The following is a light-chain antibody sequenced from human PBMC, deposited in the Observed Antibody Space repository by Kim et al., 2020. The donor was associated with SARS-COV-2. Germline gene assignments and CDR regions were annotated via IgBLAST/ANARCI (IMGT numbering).Light chain of an antibody. CDR3: QQYSSSPAT. CDR2: GVS. V-gene: IGKV3-20*01. CDR1: QSVSSTY. Sequence: SPGERATLSGRASQSVSSTYLAWDQQKPGQAPRLLIYGVSSRATGIPDRFSGSGSGTDFTLTITRLEPEDFAVYYCQQYSSSPATFGQGTKVDIK. J-gene: IGKJ1*01.